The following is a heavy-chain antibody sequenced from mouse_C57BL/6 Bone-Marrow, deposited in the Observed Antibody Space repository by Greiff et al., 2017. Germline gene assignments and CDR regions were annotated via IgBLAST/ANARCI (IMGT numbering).Heavy chain of an antibody. CDR1: GYTFTDYY. CDR3: ARKDYSAWFAY. Sequence: EVQLQQSGPELVKPGASVKISCKASGYTFTDYYMNWVKQSHGKSLEWIGDINPNNGGTSYNQKFKGKATLTVDKSSSTAYMELRSLTSEDSAVYYCARKDYSAWFAYWGQGTLVTVSA. D-gene: IGHD2-13*01. CDR2: INPNNGGT. J-gene: IGHJ3*01. V-gene: IGHV1-26*01.